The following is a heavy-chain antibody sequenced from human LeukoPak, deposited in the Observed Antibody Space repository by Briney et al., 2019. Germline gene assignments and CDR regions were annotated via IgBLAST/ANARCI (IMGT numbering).Heavy chain of an antibody. CDR2: MHYSGSA. J-gene: IGHJ4*02. CDR1: GVALTNYD. D-gene: IGHD3-22*01. Sequence: PSETLSLTCTVSGVALTNYDCTWIRQPPGKGLEWIGYMHYSGSANYNPSLKSRVTILADTSKNQFSLKLSSVTGADTAVYYCTRRVYYSDSSGWYFDYWGQGTLVTVSS. CDR3: TRRVYYSDSSGWYFDY. V-gene: IGHV4-59*08.